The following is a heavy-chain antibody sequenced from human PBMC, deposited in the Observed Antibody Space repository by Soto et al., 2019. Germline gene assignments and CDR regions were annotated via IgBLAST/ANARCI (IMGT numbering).Heavy chain of an antibody. D-gene: IGHD4-17*01. V-gene: IGHV4-59*01. CDR3: ARRYGASFDY. CDR1: GGSISSYY. J-gene: IGHJ4*02. Sequence: PSEPLSLTCTVSGGSISSYYWSWIRQPPGKGLEWIGYIYYSGSTNYNPSLKSRVTISVDTSKSQFSLKLSSVTAADTAVYYCARRYGASFDYWGQGTLVTVSS. CDR2: IYYSGST.